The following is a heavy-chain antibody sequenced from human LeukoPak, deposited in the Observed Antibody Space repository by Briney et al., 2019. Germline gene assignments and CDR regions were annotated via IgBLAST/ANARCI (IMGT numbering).Heavy chain of an antibody. CDR3: ARGGTASFDP. CDR2: IDNDGTGT. D-gene: IGHD1-1*01. J-gene: IGHJ5*02. Sequence: GGSLRLSCEASEFTFSNYWMHWVRQAPGKGLVWVSRIDNDGTGTTYADSVKGRFTISRDNAKNTLYLQVNNLRAEDTAVYYCARGGTASFDPWGQGTLVTVSS. V-gene: IGHV3-74*01. CDR1: EFTFSNYW.